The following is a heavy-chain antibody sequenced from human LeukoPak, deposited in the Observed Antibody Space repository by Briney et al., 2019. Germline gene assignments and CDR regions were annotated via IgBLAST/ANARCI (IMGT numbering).Heavy chain of an antibody. J-gene: IGHJ4*02. V-gene: IGHV4-34*01. D-gene: IGHD5-12*01. CDR3: TRAAGYSDS. CDR1: GGSFSDYY. Sequence: SETLSLTCAVYGGSFSDYYWTWIRQPPGKGLEWIGEINHSGRTSYNPSLKSRVISVDTSKIQFSLKLISVTTADTAVYYCTRAAGYSDSWGQGTLVTVSS. CDR2: INHSGRT.